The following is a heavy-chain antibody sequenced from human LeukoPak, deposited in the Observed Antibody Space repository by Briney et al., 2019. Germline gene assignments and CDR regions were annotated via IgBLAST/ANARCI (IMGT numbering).Heavy chain of an antibody. D-gene: IGHD3-10*01. V-gene: IGHV4-30-4*08. CDR2: IYYNGST. J-gene: IGHJ5*02. Sequence: SETLAPTCTVSGGSISSGDYYWSWIRQPPGKGLEWIGYIYYNGSTYYNPSLKSRVTISVDTSKNQFSLKLSSVTAADTAVYYCARTSLGGAWFDPWGQGTLVTVCS. CDR1: GGSISSGDYY. CDR3: ARTSLGGAWFDP.